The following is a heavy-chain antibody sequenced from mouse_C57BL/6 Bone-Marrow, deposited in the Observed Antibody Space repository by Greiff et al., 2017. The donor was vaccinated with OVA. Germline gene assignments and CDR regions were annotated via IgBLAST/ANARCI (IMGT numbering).Heavy chain of an antibody. J-gene: IGHJ3*01. CDR2: ISNLAYSI. Sequence: EVKLVESGGGLVQPGGSLKLSCAASGFTFSDYGMAWVQQAPRKGPEWVAFISNLAYSIYYADTVTGRFTISRENAKNTLYLEMSSLRSEDTAMYYCARPSYSSWFAYWGQGTLVTVSA. V-gene: IGHV5-15*01. CDR3: ARPSYSSWFAY. CDR1: GFTFSDYG. D-gene: IGHD2-10*01.